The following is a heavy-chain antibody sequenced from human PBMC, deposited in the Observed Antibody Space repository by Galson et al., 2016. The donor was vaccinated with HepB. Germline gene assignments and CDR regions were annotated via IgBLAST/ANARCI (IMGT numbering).Heavy chain of an antibody. CDR3: ARENAHTTVGVITGRGWFDH. V-gene: IGHV1-18*01. D-gene: IGHD3-3*01. CDR1: GYSFSNYG. CDR2: ISTYNGNT. Sequence: SVKVSCKASGYSFSNYGITWVRQAPGQGLEWMGWISTYNGNTDYDQKLHGRLTLTTDASTTTAYLELRSLRFDDTAVYYCARENAHTTVGVITGRGWFDHWGQGTLVTVSS. J-gene: IGHJ5*02.